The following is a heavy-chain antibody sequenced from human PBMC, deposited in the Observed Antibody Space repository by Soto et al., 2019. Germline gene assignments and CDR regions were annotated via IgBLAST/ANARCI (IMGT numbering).Heavy chain of an antibody. D-gene: IGHD2-21*02. CDR1: GFTFSSYS. V-gene: IGHV3-48*01. Sequence: GGSLRLSCAASGFTFSSYSMNWVRQAPGKGLEWVSYISSSSSTIYYADTVKGRFTISRDNAKKPQNLKMNSLRAEVMAVYYCARDRIGGDYVNYYYYGMDVWGQGTTVTVSS. J-gene: IGHJ6*02. CDR2: ISSSSSTI. CDR3: ARDRIGGDYVNYYYYGMDV.